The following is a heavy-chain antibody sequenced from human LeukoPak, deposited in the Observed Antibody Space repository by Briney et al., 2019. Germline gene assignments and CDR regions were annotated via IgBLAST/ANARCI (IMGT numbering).Heavy chain of an antibody. CDR2: IYTSGRT. J-gene: IGHJ4*02. V-gene: IGHV4-4*07. CDR3: ARDPQLGPFDY. D-gene: IGHD6-6*01. Sequence: SETLSLTCTVSGGSISSYYWSWIRQPAGKGLEWIGRIYTSGRTNYNPSLKSRVTMSVDTSKKQFSLKLSSVTAADTAVYYCARDPQLGPFDYWSQGTLVTVSS. CDR1: GGSISSYY.